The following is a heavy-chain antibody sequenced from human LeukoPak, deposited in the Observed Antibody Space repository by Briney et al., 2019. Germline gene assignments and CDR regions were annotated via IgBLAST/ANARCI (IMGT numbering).Heavy chain of an antibody. CDR1: GFTFSSYA. J-gene: IGHJ4*02. V-gene: IGHV3-23*01. CDR2: ISGSGGST. D-gene: IGHD5-18*01. CDR3: AKDGYSYGDSTGYFDY. Sequence: GGSLRLSCAASGFTFSSYAMSWVRQAPGKGLEWVSAISGSGGSTYYADSVKGRFTISRDNSKNTLYLPMNSLRAEDTAVYYCAKDGYSYGDSTGYFDYWGQGTLVTVSS.